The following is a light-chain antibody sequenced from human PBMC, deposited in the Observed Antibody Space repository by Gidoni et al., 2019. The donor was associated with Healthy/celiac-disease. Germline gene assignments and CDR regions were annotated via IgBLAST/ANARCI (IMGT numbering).Light chain of an antibody. V-gene: IGKV1-5*03. CDR3: QQYKSYSWT. Sequence: DIQMTQSPSTLSASVGDRGSITCLASQSINNWLAWYQQKPGKAPKLLIYEASSLESGVPSKFSGSGSGTEFTLTISSLQPDDFATYYCQQYKSYSWTFGQGTKVEIK. J-gene: IGKJ1*01. CDR1: QSINNW. CDR2: EAS.